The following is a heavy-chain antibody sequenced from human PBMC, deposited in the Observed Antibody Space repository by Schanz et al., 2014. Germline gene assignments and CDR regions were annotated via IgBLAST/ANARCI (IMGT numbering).Heavy chain of an antibody. CDR1: GFGFDDYAM. CDR2: IYHSGRT. J-gene: IGHJ5*02. CDR3: ARGDISGYNGGLMDT. V-gene: IGHV4-4*02. Sequence: QVQLVESGGGLVKPGGSLRLSCAASGFGFDDYAMSWVRQPPGKGLEWIGEIYHSGRTNYDPSLKSRVTISMDNSNNQLSLKVSSVTAADTAIYYCARGDISGYNGGLMDTWGQGTLVTVSS. D-gene: IGHD5-12*01.